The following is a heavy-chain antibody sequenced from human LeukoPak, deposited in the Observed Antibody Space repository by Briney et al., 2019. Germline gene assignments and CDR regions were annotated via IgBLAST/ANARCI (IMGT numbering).Heavy chain of an antibody. CDR2: IYSSGCT. Sequence: SETLSLTCTVSGGSISRYYWSWIRHPPGKGLECIGYIYSSGCTNYNPSLKSRVTISVDTSKNQFSLKLSSVTAADTAVYYCARGGRNYYGAGSYTPNWFDPWGQGTLVTVSS. D-gene: IGHD3-10*01. J-gene: IGHJ5*02. CDR3: ARGGRNYYGAGSYTPNWFDP. CDR1: GGSISRYY. V-gene: IGHV4-59*01.